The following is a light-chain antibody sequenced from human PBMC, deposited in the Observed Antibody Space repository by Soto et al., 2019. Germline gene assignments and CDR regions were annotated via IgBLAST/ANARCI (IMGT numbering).Light chain of an antibody. V-gene: IGLV2-14*01. CDR3: SSYTGKNTLV. CDR1: SSDVGFYNY. CDR2: EVS. J-gene: IGLJ2*01. Sequence: QSALTQPASVSGSPGQSITIYCTETSSDVGFYNYVSWYRQNPGKAPKLMMYEVSHRPSGISNRFSGSKSGNTASLTISGLQAEDEGDYYCSSYTGKNTLVFGGGTKLTVL.